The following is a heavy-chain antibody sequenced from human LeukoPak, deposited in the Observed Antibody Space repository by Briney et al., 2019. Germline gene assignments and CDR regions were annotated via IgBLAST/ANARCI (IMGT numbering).Heavy chain of an antibody. CDR1: GFTFSSYW. V-gene: IGHV3-7*01. J-gene: IGHJ6*03. Sequence: GGSLRLSCAASGFTFSSYWMTWVRQAPGEGLEWVANIREDGSEKYYVDSVKGRFTISRDNAKNSLYLQVNSLRAEDTAVYYCARLNYDFWSGVWEGYYMDVWGKGTTVTVSS. CDR2: IREDGSEK. CDR3: ARLNYDFWSGVWEGYYMDV. D-gene: IGHD3-3*01.